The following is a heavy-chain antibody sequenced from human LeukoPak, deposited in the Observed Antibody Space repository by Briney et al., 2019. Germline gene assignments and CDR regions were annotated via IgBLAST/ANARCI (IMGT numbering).Heavy chain of an antibody. J-gene: IGHJ3*02. Sequence: TGGSLRLSCAASGFTVSSNYMSWVRQAPGKGLEWVSVIYSGGSTYYADSVKGRFTISRDNSKNTLYLQMNSLRAEDTAVYYYAREANPYYYYDSSGYPKHAFDIWGQGTMVTVSS. V-gene: IGHV3-53*01. CDR3: AREANPYYYYDSSGYPKHAFDI. CDR2: IYSGGST. CDR1: GFTVSSNY. D-gene: IGHD3-22*01.